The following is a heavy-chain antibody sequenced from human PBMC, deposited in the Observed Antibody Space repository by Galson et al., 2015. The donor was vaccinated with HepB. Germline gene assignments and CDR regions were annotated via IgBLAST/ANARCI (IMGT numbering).Heavy chain of an antibody. Sequence: SLRLSCAASGFTFSSYSMNWVRQAPGKGLEWVSSISSSSSYIYYADSVKGRFTISRDNAKNSLYLQMNSLRAEDTAVYYCASFFRLPPRGRPTYDSYGMDVWGQGTTVTVSS. CDR3: ASFFRLPPRGRPTYDSYGMDV. J-gene: IGHJ6*02. D-gene: IGHD3-9*01. CDR1: GFTFSSYS. V-gene: IGHV3-21*01. CDR2: ISSSSSYI.